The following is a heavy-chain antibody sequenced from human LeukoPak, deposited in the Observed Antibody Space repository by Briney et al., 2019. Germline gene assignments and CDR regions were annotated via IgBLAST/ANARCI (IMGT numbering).Heavy chain of an antibody. D-gene: IGHD1-26*01. CDR3: ARVFGSYTKDAFDI. J-gene: IGHJ3*02. Sequence: GGSLRLSCAASGFTFDDYTMHWVRQAPGKGLEWVSLISWDGGSTYYADSVKGRFTISRDNAKNSLYLQMNSLRAEDTAVYYCARVFGSYTKDAFDIWGQGTMVTVSS. CDR1: GFTFDDYT. V-gene: IGHV3-43*01. CDR2: ISWDGGST.